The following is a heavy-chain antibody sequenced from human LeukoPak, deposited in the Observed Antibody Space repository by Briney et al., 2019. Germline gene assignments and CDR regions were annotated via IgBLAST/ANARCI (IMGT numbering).Heavy chain of an antibody. D-gene: IGHD2-15*01. Sequence: SETLSLTCTLSGGSLCSSYGIWLRPPPGKGREGIGYFFYCGRIYYNPPLKRRVTLSVDTSKKQFSLKLSSVTAADTAVYYCARGFCSGGSCQSGRWFFDVWGRGALVTVSS. CDR1: GGSLCSSY. CDR3: ARGFCSGGSCQSGRWFFDV. J-gene: IGHJ2*01. CDR2: FFYCGRI. V-gene: IGHV4-59*01.